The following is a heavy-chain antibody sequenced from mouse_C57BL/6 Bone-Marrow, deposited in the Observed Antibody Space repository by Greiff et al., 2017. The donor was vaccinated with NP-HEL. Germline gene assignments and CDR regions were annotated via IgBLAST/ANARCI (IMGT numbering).Heavy chain of an antibody. CDR1: GYTFTSYW. Sequence: QVQLQRSGAELVKPGASVKMSCKASGYTFTSYWITWVKQRPGQGLEWIGDIYPGSGSTNYNEKFKSKATLTVDTSSSTAYMQLSSLTSEDSAVYYCARYDDGYSWYFDVWGTGTTVTVSS. CDR3: ARYDDGYSWYFDV. J-gene: IGHJ1*03. D-gene: IGHD2-3*01. CDR2: IYPGSGST. V-gene: IGHV1-55*01.